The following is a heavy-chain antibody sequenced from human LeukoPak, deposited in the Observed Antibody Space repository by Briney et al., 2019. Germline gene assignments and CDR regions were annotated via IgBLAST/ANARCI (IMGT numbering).Heavy chain of an antibody. V-gene: IGHV1-69*01. CDR1: GGTFSSYA. J-gene: IGHJ5*02. Sequence: SVKVSCKTSGGTFSSYAISWVRQAPGQGLEWMGGIVPIFGTANYAQKFQGRVTITADESTSTAYMELSSLRSEDTAVYYCARGVAAPGHWFDPWGQGTLVTVSS. CDR2: IVPIFGTA. CDR3: ARGVAAPGHWFDP.